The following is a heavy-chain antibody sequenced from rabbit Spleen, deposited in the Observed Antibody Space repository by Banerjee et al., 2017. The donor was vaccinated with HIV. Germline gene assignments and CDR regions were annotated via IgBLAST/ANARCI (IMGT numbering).Heavy chain of an antibody. CDR2: INIVTGKA. Sequence: QEHLEEYGGGLVKPEGSLKLTCKAYGVSLSGKDVMCWVRQAPGKGLEWIACINIVTGKAVYARWSICRFIMSITSSTTVTLQMTSLTAADTATYLCARDLVGVIGWNFNLWCPGTLVTVS. D-gene: IGHD1-1*01. J-gene: IGHJ4*01. CDR3: ARDLVGVIGWNFNL. CDR1: GVSLSGKDV. V-gene: IGHV1S45*01.